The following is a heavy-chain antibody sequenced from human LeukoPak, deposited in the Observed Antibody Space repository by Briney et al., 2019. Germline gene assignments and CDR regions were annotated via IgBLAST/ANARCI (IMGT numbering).Heavy chain of an antibody. V-gene: IGHV5-51*01. Sequence: GESLKISCKGSGYFFISYWIGWVRQMPGKGLEWMGIIYPGNSDTRYSPSFQGQVTISVDRSIGTAYLQWSSLKASDTAIYYCARQDGGGLYYFDYWGQGTLVTVSS. CDR2: IYPGNSDT. J-gene: IGHJ4*02. D-gene: IGHD5-12*01. CDR3: ARQDGGGLYYFDY. CDR1: GYFFISYW.